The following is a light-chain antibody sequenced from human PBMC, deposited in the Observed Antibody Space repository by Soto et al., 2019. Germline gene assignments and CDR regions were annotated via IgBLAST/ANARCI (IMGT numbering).Light chain of an antibody. CDR3: QQYNSYSPYT. V-gene: IGKV1-5*01. J-gene: IGKJ2*01. Sequence: DIQMTQSPSTLSASVGDRVTITCRASQSISSWLAWYQQKPGKAPKLLIYDASSLESGVPSRLSGSGSGTEFTLTISSLQPDDFATYYCQQYNSYSPYTFGHGTKLEIK. CDR2: DAS. CDR1: QSISSW.